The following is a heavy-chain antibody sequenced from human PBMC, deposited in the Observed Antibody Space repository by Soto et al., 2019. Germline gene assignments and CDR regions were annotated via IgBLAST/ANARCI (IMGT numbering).Heavy chain of an antibody. CDR2: IYWDDDT. Sequence: QITLKESGPTLVKPTQTLTLTCTFSGFSLSNSGVGVGWIRQPPGKALVWLALIYWDDDTRYSPFLKGRLTIPKDTSKNQVVLTMTNMDPVDTATYYCAHVADSSGYYSEDFDYWGQGTLVTVSS. J-gene: IGHJ4*02. V-gene: IGHV2-5*02. D-gene: IGHD3-22*01. CDR1: GFSLSNSGVG. CDR3: AHVADSSGYYSEDFDY.